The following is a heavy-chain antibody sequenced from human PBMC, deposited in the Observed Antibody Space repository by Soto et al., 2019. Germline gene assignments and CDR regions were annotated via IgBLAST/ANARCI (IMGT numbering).Heavy chain of an antibody. Sequence: GGSLRLSCAASGFTFSSYSMNWVRQAPGKGLEWVSSISSSSSYIYYADSVKGRFTISRDNAKNSLYLQMNSLRAEDTAVYYCAREGIAVALDYYYGMVVWGQGTTVTVSS. J-gene: IGHJ6*02. V-gene: IGHV3-21*01. D-gene: IGHD6-19*01. CDR1: GFTFSSYS. CDR2: ISSSSSYI. CDR3: AREGIAVALDYYYGMVV.